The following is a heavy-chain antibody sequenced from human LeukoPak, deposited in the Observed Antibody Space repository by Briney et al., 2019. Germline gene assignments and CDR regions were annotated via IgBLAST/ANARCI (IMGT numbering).Heavy chain of an antibody. D-gene: IGHD3-9*01. J-gene: IGHJ4*02. CDR3: AKDWEVDILTAYYKGLFDY. CDR2: IIASGGTT. Sequence: GGSLRLSCAASGFPFSSYAMSWVRQAPGKGLGWVSSIIASGGTTYYAHSVKGRFTISRDNPKNTLYLQMNSLRAEDTAVYYCAKDWEVDILTAYYKGLFDYWGQGSLVTVSS. V-gene: IGHV3-23*01. CDR1: GFPFSSYA.